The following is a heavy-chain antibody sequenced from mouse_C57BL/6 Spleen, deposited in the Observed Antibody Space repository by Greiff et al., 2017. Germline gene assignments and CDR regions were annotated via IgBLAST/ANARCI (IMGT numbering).Heavy chain of an antibody. V-gene: IGHV2-6*03. CDR2: IWSDGST. Sequence: QVQLKESGPGLVAPSQSLSITCTVSGFSFTSYGVHWVRQPPGKGLEWLVVIWSDGSTTYNSALKSRLSISKDNSKSQVFLKMNSLQTDDTAMYYCARSYDGYAYWYFGVWGTGTTVTVA. CDR1: GFSFTSYG. CDR3: ARSYDGYAYWYFGV. J-gene: IGHJ1*03. D-gene: IGHD2-3*01.